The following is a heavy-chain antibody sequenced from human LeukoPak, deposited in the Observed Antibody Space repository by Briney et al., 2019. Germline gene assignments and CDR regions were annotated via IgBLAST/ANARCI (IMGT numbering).Heavy chain of an antibody. J-gene: IGHJ4*02. V-gene: IGHV3-66*01. Sequence: PGGSLRLSCAASGFTVSSNYMSWVRQAPGKGLEWVSVIYSGGSTYYADSVKGRSTISRDNSKNTLYLQMNSLRAEDTAVYYCARGPHERSGYPDDWGQGTLVTVSS. CDR1: GFTVSSNY. D-gene: IGHD3-22*01. CDR3: ARGPHERSGYPDD. CDR2: IYSGGST.